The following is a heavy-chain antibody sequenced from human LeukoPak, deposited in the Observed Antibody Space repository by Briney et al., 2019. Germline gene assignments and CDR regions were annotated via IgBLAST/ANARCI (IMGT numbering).Heavy chain of an antibody. D-gene: IGHD3-10*01. CDR2: IIPIFGTA. Sequence: ASVKVSCKACGGTFSSYAISWVRQAPGQGLEWMGGIIPIFGTANYAQKFQGRVTITADGSTSTAYMELSSLRSEDTAVYYCARDRRGVGYDDHYRDFWGKGTTVTVS. V-gene: IGHV1-69*13. J-gene: IGHJ6*03. CDR1: GGTFSSYA. CDR3: ARDRRGVGYDDHYRDF.